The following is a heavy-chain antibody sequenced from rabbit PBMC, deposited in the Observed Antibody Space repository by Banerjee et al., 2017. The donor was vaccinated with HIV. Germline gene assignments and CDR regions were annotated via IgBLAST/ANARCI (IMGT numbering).Heavy chain of an antibody. V-gene: IGHV1S45*01. CDR3: ARTYGSNGDDCYFNG. D-gene: IGHD5-1*01. CDR1: GFSFSSSYW. CDR2: INTSSGNT. Sequence: EESGGGLVQPEGSLTLTCTASGFSFSSSYWICWVRQAPGKGLEWIGCINTSSGNTVYAAWAQCRLPISKASWTTVTLQMTSLTATDTATYIGARTYGSNGDDCYFNGWGQGSLVTV. J-gene: IGHJ3*01.